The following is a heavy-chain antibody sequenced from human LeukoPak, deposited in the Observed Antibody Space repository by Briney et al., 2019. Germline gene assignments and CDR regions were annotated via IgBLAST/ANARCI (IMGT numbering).Heavy chain of an antibody. D-gene: IGHD2-15*01. CDR1: GGSISSGGYY. Sequence: ASQTLSLTCTVSGGSISSGGYYWSWIRQHPGKGLEWIGYIYYSGNTYYNPSLKSRVIISVDTSKSQFSLKLSSVTAADTAVYYCARSHHYCSGGSCYSPNWFDPWGQGTLVTVSS. CDR2: IYYSGNT. V-gene: IGHV4-31*03. J-gene: IGHJ5*02. CDR3: ARSHHYCSGGSCYSPNWFDP.